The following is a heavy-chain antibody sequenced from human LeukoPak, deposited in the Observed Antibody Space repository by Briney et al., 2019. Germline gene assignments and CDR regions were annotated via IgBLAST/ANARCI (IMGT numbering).Heavy chain of an antibody. D-gene: IGHD3-22*01. CDR1: GGSIRSYY. CDR2: IFYSGST. Sequence: SETLSLTCTVSGGSIRSYYWSWIRQPPGKGLEWIGYIFYSGSTNYNPSLKSRVTISVDTSKNQFSLKLSSVTVADTAVYYCARHRGYPYYFDYWGQGTLVTVSS. J-gene: IGHJ4*02. CDR3: ARHRGYPYYFDY. V-gene: IGHV4-59*08.